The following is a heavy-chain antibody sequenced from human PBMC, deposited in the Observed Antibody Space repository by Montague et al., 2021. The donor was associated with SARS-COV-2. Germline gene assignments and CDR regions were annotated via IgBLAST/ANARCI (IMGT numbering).Heavy chain of an antibody. CDR1: GFTFSDYY. CDR2: ISGSGGST. J-gene: IGHJ4*02. D-gene: IGHD3-3*01. V-gene: IGHV3-23*01. Sequence: SLRLSCAASGFTFSDYYMSWLRQAPGKGLEWVSAISGSGGSTYYADSVKGRFTISRDNSKNTLYLQMNSLRAEDTAVYYCATSRFLEWLFTMDGTFDYWGQGTLVTVSS. CDR3: ATSRFLEWLFTMDGTFDY.